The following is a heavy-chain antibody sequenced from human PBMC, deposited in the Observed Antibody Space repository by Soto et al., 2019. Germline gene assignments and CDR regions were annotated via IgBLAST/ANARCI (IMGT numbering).Heavy chain of an antibody. J-gene: IGHJ5*02. Sequence: XSVKVSCKASGYSFTNNDVSWVRQATGQGLEWMGWMNPGSGDTGYAQKFQGRVTMTRDISIATAYMELSSLRSDDTAIYYCARMETFGSLNWFDPWGQGTLVTVSS. CDR1: GYSFTNND. CDR3: ARMETFGSLNWFDP. CDR2: MNPGSGDT. D-gene: IGHD3-16*01. V-gene: IGHV1-8*01.